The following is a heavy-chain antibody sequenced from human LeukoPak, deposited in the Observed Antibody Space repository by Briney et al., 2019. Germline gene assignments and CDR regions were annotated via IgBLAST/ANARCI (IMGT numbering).Heavy chain of an antibody. Sequence: GAPVKVSCKASGYTFTGYYMHWVRQAPGQGLEWMGRINPNSGGTSYAQKFQGRVTMTRDTSISTAYMELSRLRSDDTAVYYCARALRDIVGATGAFDIWGQGTMVTVSS. J-gene: IGHJ3*02. D-gene: IGHD1-26*01. CDR2: INPNSGGT. CDR1: GYTFTGYY. V-gene: IGHV1-2*06. CDR3: ARALRDIVGATGAFDI.